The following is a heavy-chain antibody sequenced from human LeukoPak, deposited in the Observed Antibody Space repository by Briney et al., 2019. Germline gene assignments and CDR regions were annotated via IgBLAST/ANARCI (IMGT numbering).Heavy chain of an antibody. V-gene: IGHV1-8*01. Sequence: ASVKVSCKASGYTFTSYDINWVRQATGQGLEWMGWMNPNSGNTGYSQKFQGRVTMTRNTSISTAYMELSSLRSEDTAVYYCASGEAIRGVDLFDYWGQGALVTVSS. CDR2: MNPNSGNT. J-gene: IGHJ4*02. D-gene: IGHD3-10*01. CDR1: GYTFTSYD. CDR3: ASGEAIRGVDLFDY.